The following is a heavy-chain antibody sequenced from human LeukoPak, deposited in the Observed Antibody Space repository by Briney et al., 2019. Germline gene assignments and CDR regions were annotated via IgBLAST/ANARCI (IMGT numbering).Heavy chain of an antibody. V-gene: IGHV4-59*12. CDR3: ASGMATKY. CDR2: VYNSGST. J-gene: IGHJ4*02. D-gene: IGHD5-24*01. Sequence: SETLSLTCTVSGGSISIYYWSWVRQPPGKGLEWIGYVYNSGSTDYNPSLKSRVTISVDTPKNQFSLKLSSVTAADTAVYYCASGMATKYWGQGTLVTISS. CDR1: GGSISIYY.